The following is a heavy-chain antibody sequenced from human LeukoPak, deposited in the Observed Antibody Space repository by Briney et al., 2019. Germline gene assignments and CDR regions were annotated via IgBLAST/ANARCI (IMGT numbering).Heavy chain of an antibody. J-gene: IGHJ3*02. D-gene: IGHD4-23*01. Sequence: ASVTVSCTASGYTFTGYYMHWVRQAPGQGLEGVGWISAYNGNTNYAQKLQGRVTMTTDTSTSTAYMELSSLRSEDTAVYYCARGGIAYGGNSDDAFDIWGQGTMVTVSS. CDR3: ARGGIAYGGNSDDAFDI. V-gene: IGHV1-18*04. CDR2: ISAYNGNT. CDR1: GYTFTGYY.